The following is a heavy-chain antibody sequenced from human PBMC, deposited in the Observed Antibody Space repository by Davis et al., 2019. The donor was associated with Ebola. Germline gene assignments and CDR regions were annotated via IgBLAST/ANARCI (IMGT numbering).Heavy chain of an antibody. J-gene: IGHJ5*02. CDR1: DYTFINNW. CDR2: INSDGSST. V-gene: IGHV3-74*01. CDR3: AKDPGRYGEREGWFDP. Sequence: PGGSLRLSCAASDYTFINNWLHWVRQVPGKGLVWVSRINSDGSSTNYADSVKGRFTISRDNSKNTLYLQMNSLRAEDTAVYYCAKDPGRYGEREGWFDPWGQGTLVTVSS. D-gene: IGHD3-10*01.